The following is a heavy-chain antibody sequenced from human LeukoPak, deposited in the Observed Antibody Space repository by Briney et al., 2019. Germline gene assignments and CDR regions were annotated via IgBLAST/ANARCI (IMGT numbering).Heavy chain of an antibody. Sequence: GASVKVSCKSSGYTFTSYYMYWVRQAPGQGLEWMGIINPSGGSTSYAQKFQGRVTMTRDTSTSTVYMELSSLRSEDTAVYYCARDSGMVLGTVDYWSQGTLVTVSS. J-gene: IGHJ4*02. D-gene: IGHD3-10*01. CDR3: ARDSGMVLGTVDY. CDR2: INPSGGST. V-gene: IGHV1-46*01. CDR1: GYTFTSYY.